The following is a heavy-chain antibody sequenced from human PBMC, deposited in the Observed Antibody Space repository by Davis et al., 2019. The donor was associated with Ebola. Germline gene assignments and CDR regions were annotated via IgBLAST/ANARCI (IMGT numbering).Heavy chain of an antibody. CDR2: INSDGSST. V-gene: IGHV3-74*01. D-gene: IGHD2-2*01. Sequence: GESLKISCAASGFTFSSYWMHWVRQAPGKGLEWVSRINSDGSSTPYADAVKGRFTISRDNAKNTLYLQMNSLRAEDTAVYYCARDAYGCSSTSCYYYYGMDVWGQGTTVTVSS. CDR1: GFTFSSYW. CDR3: ARDAYGCSSTSCYYYYGMDV. J-gene: IGHJ6*02.